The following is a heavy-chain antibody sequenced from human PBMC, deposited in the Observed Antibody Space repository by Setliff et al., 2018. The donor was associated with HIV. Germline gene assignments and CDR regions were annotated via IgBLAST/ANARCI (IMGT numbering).Heavy chain of an antibody. CDR2: INYDESSE. V-gene: IGHV3-30*02. J-gene: IGHJ3*02. Sequence: GESLKISCAASGFTFSAHGVHWVRQAPGKGLEWVAFINYDESSEYYVDSVKGRVTISRDNSKNTVDLQMNSLRAEDTAVYYCAKDGDYSNWDYDAFDIWGQGTMVT. D-gene: IGHD1-7*01. CDR1: GFTFSAHG. CDR3: AKDGDYSNWDYDAFDI.